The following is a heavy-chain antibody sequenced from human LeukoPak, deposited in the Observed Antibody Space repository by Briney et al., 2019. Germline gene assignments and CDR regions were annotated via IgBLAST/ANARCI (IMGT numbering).Heavy chain of an antibody. V-gene: IGHV4-59*01. Sequence: SETLSLTCTVSGGSISSYYWSWIRQPPGKGLEWIGYIYYSGSTNYNPSLKSRVTISVDTSKNQFSLKLSSVTAADTAVYYCARVGDTAMVPFDYWGQGTLVTVSS. CDR2: IYYSGST. CDR3: ARVGDTAMVPFDY. CDR1: GGSISSYY. J-gene: IGHJ4*02. D-gene: IGHD5-18*01.